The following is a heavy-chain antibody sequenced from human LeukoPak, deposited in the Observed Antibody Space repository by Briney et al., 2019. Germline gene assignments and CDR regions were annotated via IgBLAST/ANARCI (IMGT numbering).Heavy chain of an antibody. V-gene: IGHV4-30-4*08. D-gene: IGHD3-3*01. CDR1: GGSISSSSYY. CDR3: ARDVYDFWSGYYYYYGMDV. Sequence: SETLSLTCTVSGGSISSSSYYWGWIRQPPGKGLEWIGYIYYSGSTYYNPSLKSRVTISVDTSKNQFSLKLSSVTAADTAVYYCARDVYDFWSGYYYYYGMDVWGQGTTVTVSS. CDR2: IYYSGST. J-gene: IGHJ6*02.